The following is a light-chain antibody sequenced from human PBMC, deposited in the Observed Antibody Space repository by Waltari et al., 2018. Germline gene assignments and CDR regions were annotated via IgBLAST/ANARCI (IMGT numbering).Light chain of an antibody. CDR1: RGHSHYA. V-gene: IGLV4-69*01. Sequence: QLVVTQSPSASASLGASVKLTCTLSRGHSHYAIAWHHQTPGKGPRFLMKIISDGSHRKGNGVPDRFSASRSGAERYLPISSLQSADGGDYPCQTWGTGIQVFGGGTKLTVL. CDR2: IISDGSH. CDR3: QTWGTGIQV. J-gene: IGLJ3*02.